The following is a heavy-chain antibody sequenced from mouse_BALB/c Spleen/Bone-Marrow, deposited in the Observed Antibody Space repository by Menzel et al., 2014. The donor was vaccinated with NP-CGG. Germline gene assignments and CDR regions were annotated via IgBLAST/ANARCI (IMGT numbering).Heavy chain of an antibody. V-gene: IGHV1S137*01. CDR3: ARGGSSGLYYYAIDY. Sequence: VQLQQSGAELVRPGVSVKISCKGSGYTFTDYAMHWVKQSHAKSLEWIGVISPYYVDGGYNQKFNGKATMTIDKSSSTAYMELARLTSEDSAIYYCARGGSSGLYYYAIDYWGQGTSVTVSS. D-gene: IGHD3-1*01. CDR2: ISPYYVDG. CDR1: GYTFTDYA. J-gene: IGHJ4*01.